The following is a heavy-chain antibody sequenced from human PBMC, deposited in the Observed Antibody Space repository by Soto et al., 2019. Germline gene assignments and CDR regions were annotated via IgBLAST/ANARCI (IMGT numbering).Heavy chain of an antibody. CDR1: GGSISGYY. CDR2: TSYRGST. Sequence: PSETLSLTCTVSGGSISGYYWSWIRQPPGKGLQWIGYTSYRGSTSYNPSLKSRVTISVDTSNNYFSLKLTSVTAADTAVYYCAREREGGDFWSGYPRWFDPWGQGTLVTVSS. V-gene: IGHV4-59*01. J-gene: IGHJ5*02. CDR3: AREREGGDFWSGYPRWFDP. D-gene: IGHD3-3*01.